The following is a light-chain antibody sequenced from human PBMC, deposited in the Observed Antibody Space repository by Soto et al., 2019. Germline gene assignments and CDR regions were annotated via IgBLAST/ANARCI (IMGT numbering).Light chain of an antibody. V-gene: IGLV1-44*01. CDR1: SSNIGSNT. CDR3: AAWDDSLNAYV. Sequence: QSVLTQPPSASGTPGQRVTISCSGSSSNIGSNTVNWYQHLPGTAPRFLIYSNDQRPSGVPDRVSGSKSGTSASLAISGLQSEDEADYYCAAWDDSLNAYVFGTGTKVTAL. CDR2: SND. J-gene: IGLJ1*01.